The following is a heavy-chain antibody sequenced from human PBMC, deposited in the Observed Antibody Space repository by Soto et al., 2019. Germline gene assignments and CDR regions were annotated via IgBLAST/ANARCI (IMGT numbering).Heavy chain of an antibody. CDR2: IKQDGSEK. CDR1: GFTFSSYW. J-gene: IGHJ6*03. D-gene: IGHD4-17*01. CDR3: ARAGTTVKSTYYYYYYMDV. Sequence: GGSLRLSCAASGFTFSSYWMSWVRQAPGKGLEWVANIKQDGSEKYYVDSVKGRFTISRDNAKNSLYLQMNSLRAEDAAVYYCARAGTTVKSTYYYYYYMDVWGEGTTVTVSS. V-gene: IGHV3-7*01.